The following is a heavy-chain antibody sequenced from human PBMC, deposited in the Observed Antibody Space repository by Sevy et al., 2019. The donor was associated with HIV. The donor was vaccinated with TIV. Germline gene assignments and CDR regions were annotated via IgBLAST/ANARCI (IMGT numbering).Heavy chain of an antibody. CDR1: GFTFSTHA. D-gene: IGHD3-16*02. V-gene: IGHV3-30-3*01. J-gene: IGHJ4*02. Sequence: GGSLRLSCAASGFTFSTHAMHWVRQAPGKGLEWVALISYDGSHKYYADSVKGRFTISRDDSKNTLSLQMNSLRPEDTAVYYCAREEEDYVWGTSRDLTFFDYWGQGTLVTVSS. CDR3: AREEEDYVWGTSRDLTFFDY. CDR2: ISYDGSHK.